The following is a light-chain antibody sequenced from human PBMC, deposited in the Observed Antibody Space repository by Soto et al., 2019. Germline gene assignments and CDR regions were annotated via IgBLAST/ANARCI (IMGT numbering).Light chain of an antibody. V-gene: IGKV1-5*03. CDR3: QHYNSYSEA. Sequence: IEMTQSASTLSAYVGDSVTITWRASQSISSWLAWYQQKPGKAPKLLIYKASTLKSGVPSRFRGSGSGTEFTLTISRLQPDDFSTYYCQHYNSYSEAFGQGTKVDIK. CDR2: KAS. J-gene: IGKJ1*01. CDR1: QSISSW.